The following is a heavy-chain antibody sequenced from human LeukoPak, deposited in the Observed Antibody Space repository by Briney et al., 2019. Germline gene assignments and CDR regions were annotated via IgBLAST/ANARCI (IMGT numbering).Heavy chain of an antibody. D-gene: IGHD3-16*02. CDR3: ATGGDYVWGSYRKRNTHRSLEY. J-gene: IGHJ4*02. CDR1: GYTLTELS. Sequence: ASVKVSCKVSGYTLTELSMHWVRQAPGKGLEWMGGFDPEDGETIYAQKFQGRVTMTEDTSTDTAYMELSSLRSEDTAVYYCATGGDYVWGSYRKRNTHRSLEYWGQGALVSVSS. CDR2: FDPEDGET. V-gene: IGHV1-24*01.